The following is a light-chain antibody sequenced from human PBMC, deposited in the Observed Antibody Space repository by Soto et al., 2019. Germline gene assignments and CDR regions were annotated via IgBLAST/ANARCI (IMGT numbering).Light chain of an antibody. CDR1: QGISSY. CDR2: AAS. V-gene: IGKV1-9*01. Sequence: DIQFTQSPSFLSASVGDRVTITCRASQGISSYLAWYQQKPGKAPKLLIYAASILQSGVPSRFSGSGSGTEFTLTISSLQPEDFATYYCQQVNSYPLTFGGGTKVDIK. CDR3: QQVNSYPLT. J-gene: IGKJ4*01.